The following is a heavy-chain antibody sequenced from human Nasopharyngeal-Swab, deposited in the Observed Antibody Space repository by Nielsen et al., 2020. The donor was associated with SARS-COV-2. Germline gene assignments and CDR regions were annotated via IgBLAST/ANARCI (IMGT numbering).Heavy chain of an antibody. V-gene: IGHV4-34*01. D-gene: IGHD3-9*01. CDR1: GGSFSGYY. CDR3: ARVSSIGGTNDHDILTGYYWFDP. Sequence: SETLSLTCAVYGGSFSGYYWSWIRQPPGKGLEWIGEINHSGSTNYNPSLKSRVTISVDTSKNQFSLKLSSVTAADTAVYYCARVSSIGGTNDHDILTGYYWFDPWGQGTLVTVSS. J-gene: IGHJ5*02. CDR2: INHSGST.